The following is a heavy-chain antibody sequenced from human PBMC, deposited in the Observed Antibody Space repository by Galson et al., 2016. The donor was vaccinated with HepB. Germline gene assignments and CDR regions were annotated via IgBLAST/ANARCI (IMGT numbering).Heavy chain of an antibody. Sequence: SETLSLTCTVSGDSVSSGNYYWTWIRQPPGKGLEWIGYIYYSGSTNYNPSLKSQVTIPVDTSKNQFSLKLSSVTAADAAVYYCASGRYYYSSEYWGQGTLVTVSS. D-gene: IGHD3-10*01. CDR1: GDSVSSGNYY. J-gene: IGHJ4*02. V-gene: IGHV4-61*01. CDR2: IYYSGST. CDR3: ASGRYYYSSEY.